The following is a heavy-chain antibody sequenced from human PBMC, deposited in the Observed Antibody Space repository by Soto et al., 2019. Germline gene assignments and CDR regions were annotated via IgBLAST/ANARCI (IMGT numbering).Heavy chain of an antibody. D-gene: IGHD3-22*01. CDR2: IHHSGGT. CDR3: VRNGYSSLDY. V-gene: IGHV4-4*02. Sequence: QVQLQESGPGLVKPSGTLSLTCAVSGDSISSHDWWSWVRQPPNKGLEWIAEIHHSGGTNYNPSLMSRATISVDNSKTQFSLKLISATAADTAVYYCVRNGYSSLDYWGQGTLVSVSS. J-gene: IGHJ4*02. CDR1: GDSISSHDW.